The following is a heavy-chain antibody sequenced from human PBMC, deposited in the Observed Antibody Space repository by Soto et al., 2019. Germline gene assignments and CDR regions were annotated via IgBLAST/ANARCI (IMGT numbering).Heavy chain of an antibody. CDR1: EFSVSSNY. Sequence: EVQLVESGGGLVQPGESLRLSCAASEFSVSSNYMSWVRQAPGKGLEWVSVIYASGTTYYADSVRGRFTISRDSSKNKLYLQMNSLRAEDTAVYYCAREPYCFTSGCYYTDYWGQGTLVTVSS. J-gene: IGHJ4*02. V-gene: IGHV3-66*01. CDR3: AREPYCFTSGCYYTDY. CDR2: IYASGTT. D-gene: IGHD2-2*01.